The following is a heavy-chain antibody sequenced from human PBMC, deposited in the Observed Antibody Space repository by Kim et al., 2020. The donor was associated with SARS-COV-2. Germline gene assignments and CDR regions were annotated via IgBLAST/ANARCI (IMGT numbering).Heavy chain of an antibody. CDR3: AKEGRYFDWLSAYFDE. Sequence: GGSLRLSCAASGFTFSSYGMSWVRQAPGKGLEWVSSISGSGDSTYYADSVMGRFTISRDNSKYTPYLQMNSLRGEDTAVYYCAKEGRYFDWLSAYFDEWGQGTVVTVSS. J-gene: IGHJ4*02. CDR2: ISGSGDST. D-gene: IGHD3-9*01. V-gene: IGHV3-23*01. CDR1: GFTFSSYG.